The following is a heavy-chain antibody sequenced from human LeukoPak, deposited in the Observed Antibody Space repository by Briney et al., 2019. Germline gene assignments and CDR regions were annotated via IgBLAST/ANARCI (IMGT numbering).Heavy chain of an antibody. CDR2: ISWNSGSI. Sequence: GGSLRLSCAASGFTFNNYSMHWVRQAPGKGLGWASGISWNSGSIGYADSVKGRFTISRDNSKNTLYLQMSSLRAEDTAVYYCAVYSSSLFDYWGQGTLVTVSS. J-gene: IGHJ4*02. D-gene: IGHD6-13*01. CDR1: GFTFNNYS. CDR3: AVYSSSLFDY. V-gene: IGHV3-9*01.